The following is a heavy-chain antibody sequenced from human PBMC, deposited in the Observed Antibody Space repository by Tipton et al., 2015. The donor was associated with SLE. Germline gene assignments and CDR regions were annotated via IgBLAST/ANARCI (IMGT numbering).Heavy chain of an antibody. CDR2: IYYSGGT. Sequence: LVKPTETLSLTCTVSGGSMSTYYWSWIRLPPGKGLEWIGYIYYSGGTSCNPSLNSRVTISVDTSRNQFSLKLTSVTAADSAVYYCARYSLTNWHLDLWGRGTLVTVSS. V-gene: IGHV4-59*01. J-gene: IGHJ2*01. D-gene: IGHD2-15*01. CDR3: ARYSLTNWHLDL. CDR1: GGSMSTYY.